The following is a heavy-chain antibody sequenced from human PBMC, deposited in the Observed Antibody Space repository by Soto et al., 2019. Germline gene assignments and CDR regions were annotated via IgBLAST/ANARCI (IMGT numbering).Heavy chain of an antibody. J-gene: IGHJ6*02. CDR1: GYTFTSYG. CDR2: ISAYNGNT. CDR3: ARDGHYAFWSGYRDYYYGMDV. D-gene: IGHD3-3*01. Sequence: ASVKVSCKASGYTFTSYGISWVRQAPGQGLEWMGWISAYNGNTNYAQKLQGRVTMTTDTSTSTAYMELRSLRSDDTAVYYCARDGHYAFWSGYRDYYYGMDVWGQGTTVTVSS. V-gene: IGHV1-18*01.